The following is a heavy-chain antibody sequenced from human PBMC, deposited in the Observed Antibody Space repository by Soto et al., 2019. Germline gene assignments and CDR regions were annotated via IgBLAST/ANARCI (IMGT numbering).Heavy chain of an antibody. CDR1: GGTFSTYA. V-gene: IGHV1-69*12. CDR3: ASGIQLWLRRINNGYSG. Sequence: QVQXVXSXAEVKKPESSVKVSCKAPGGTFSTYAISWVRQAPGQGLEWMGGIIPMFGTANYAQRFQDRVTLTADEATNTVYMELSSLRSEDTAVYFCASGIQLWLRRINNGYSGWGQGTLVTVSS. CDR2: IIPMFGTA. J-gene: IGHJ4*02. D-gene: IGHD5-18*01.